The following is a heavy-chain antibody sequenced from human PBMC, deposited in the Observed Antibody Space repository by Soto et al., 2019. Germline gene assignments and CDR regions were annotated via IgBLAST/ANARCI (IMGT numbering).Heavy chain of an antibody. CDR3: ARDVMTYYYGSGSLFTVRSGNYGMDV. Sequence: ASVKVSCKASGYTFTSYGISWVRQAPGQGLEWMGWISAYNGNTNYAQKLQGRVTMTTDTSTSTAYMELRSLRSDDTAVYYCARDVMTYYYGSGSLFTVRSGNYGMDVWGQGTTVTVSS. CDR1: GYTFTSYG. J-gene: IGHJ6*02. V-gene: IGHV1-18*01. D-gene: IGHD3-10*01. CDR2: ISAYNGNT.